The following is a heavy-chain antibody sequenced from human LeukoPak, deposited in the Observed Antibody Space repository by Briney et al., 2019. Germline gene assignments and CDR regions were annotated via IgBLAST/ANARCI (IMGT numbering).Heavy chain of an antibody. CDR2: IWYDGSNK. J-gene: IGHJ4*02. Sequence: GGSLRLSCAASGFTFSSYGMHWVRQAPGKGLEWVAVIWYDGSNKYYADSVKGRFTISRDNSKNTLYLQMNSLRAEDTAVYYCAKDLEATVTTFYPYWGQGTLVTVSS. CDR3: AKDLEATVTTFYPY. V-gene: IGHV3-33*06. CDR1: GFTFSSYG. D-gene: IGHD4-17*01.